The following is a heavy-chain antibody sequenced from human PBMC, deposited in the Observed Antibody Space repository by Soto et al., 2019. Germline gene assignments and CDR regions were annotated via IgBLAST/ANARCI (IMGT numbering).Heavy chain of an antibody. CDR3: ARDFGTDILTGYYYYYYGMDV. V-gene: IGHV1-2*04. J-gene: IGHJ6*02. D-gene: IGHD3-9*01. Sequence: ASVKVSCKASGYTFTGYYMHWVRQAPGQGLEWMGWINPNSGGTNYAQKFQGWVTMTRDTSISTAYMELSRLRSDDTAVYYCARDFGTDILTGYYYYYYGMDVWGQGTTVTVSS. CDR2: INPNSGGT. CDR1: GYTFTGYY.